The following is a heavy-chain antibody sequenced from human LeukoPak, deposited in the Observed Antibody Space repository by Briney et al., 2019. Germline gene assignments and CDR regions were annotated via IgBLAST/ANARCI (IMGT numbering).Heavy chain of an antibody. Sequence: ASVKVSCKTSGYTFTSYYMHWVRQAPGQGLERMGIINPSGGSTSYVQKFQGRVTMTRDTSTSTVYMELSSLRSEDTAVYYCARSRDGYNRARDNWFDPWGQGTLVTVSS. CDR3: ARSRDGYNRARDNWFDP. V-gene: IGHV1-46*01. CDR1: GYTFTSYY. D-gene: IGHD5-24*01. J-gene: IGHJ5*02. CDR2: INPSGGST.